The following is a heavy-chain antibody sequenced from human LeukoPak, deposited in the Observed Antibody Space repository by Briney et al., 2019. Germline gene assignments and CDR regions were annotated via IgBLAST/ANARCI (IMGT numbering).Heavy chain of an antibody. CDR1: GFTFSSYA. V-gene: IGHV3-23*01. CDR2: ISGSGGST. CDR3: AKVGSYYDFWSGYLSYFDY. J-gene: IGHJ4*02. D-gene: IGHD3-3*01. Sequence: GGSLRLSCAAFGFTFSSYAMSWVRQAPGKGLEWVSAISGSGGSTYYADSVKGRFTISRDNSKNTLYLQMNSLRAEDTAVYYCAKVGSYYDFWSGYLSYFDYWGQGTLVTVSS.